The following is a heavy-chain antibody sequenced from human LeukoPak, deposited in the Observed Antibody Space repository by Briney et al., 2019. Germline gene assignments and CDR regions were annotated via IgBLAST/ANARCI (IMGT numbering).Heavy chain of an antibody. CDR3: ARDGNYDILTGYYTSFDY. CDR1: GFTFSSYS. D-gene: IGHD3-9*01. CDR2: ISSSSSTI. Sequence: PGGSLRLSCAASGFTFSSYSMNWVRQAPGEGLEWVSYISSSSSTIYYADSVKGRFTISRDNAKNSLYLQMNSLRAEDTAVYYCARDGNYDILTGYYTSFDYWGQGTLVTVSS. J-gene: IGHJ4*02. V-gene: IGHV3-48*04.